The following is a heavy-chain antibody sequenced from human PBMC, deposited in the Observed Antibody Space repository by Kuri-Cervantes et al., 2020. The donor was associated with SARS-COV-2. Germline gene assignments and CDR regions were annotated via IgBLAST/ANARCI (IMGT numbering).Heavy chain of an antibody. V-gene: IGHV4-39*01. Sequence: GSLRLSCTVSGGSISSSSYYWGWIRQPPGKGLEWIGSIYYSGSTYYNPSLKSRVTISVDTSKNQFSLKLSSVTAADTAVYYCARHVVYVRHFDYWGQGTLVTVSS. CDR1: GGSISSSSYY. D-gene: IGHD3-10*02. CDR3: ARHVVYVRHFDY. J-gene: IGHJ4*02. CDR2: IYYSGST.